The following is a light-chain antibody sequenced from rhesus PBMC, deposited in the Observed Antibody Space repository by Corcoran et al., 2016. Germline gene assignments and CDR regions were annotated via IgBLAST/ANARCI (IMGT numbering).Light chain of an antibody. CDR3: QQHNSYPPT. CDR1: QGISNY. V-gene: IGKV1S14*01. CDR2: YAI. Sequence: DIQMTQSPSSLSASVGDTVTITCRASQGISNYLAWYQQKPGKAPKPLIYYAINLESGVPSRFSGNGSGTDFTLTIRSLQPEEFAIYYCQQHNSYPPTFGQGTKVEIK. J-gene: IGKJ1*01.